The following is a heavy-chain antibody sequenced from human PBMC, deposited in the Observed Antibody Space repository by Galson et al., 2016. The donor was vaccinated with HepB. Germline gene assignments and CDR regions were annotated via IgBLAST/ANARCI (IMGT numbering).Heavy chain of an antibody. J-gene: IGHJ4*02. CDR1: GFSFTNAW. V-gene: IGHV3-15*01. CDR2: TKSKTDGGTT. CDR3: TTRSDY. Sequence: SLRLSCAASGFSFTNAWMSWVRQAPGKGLEWVGRTKSKTDGGTTDYAAPVKGRFTISRDDSKNTLYLQMNSLKIDDTAVYYCTTRSDYWGQGTLVTVSS.